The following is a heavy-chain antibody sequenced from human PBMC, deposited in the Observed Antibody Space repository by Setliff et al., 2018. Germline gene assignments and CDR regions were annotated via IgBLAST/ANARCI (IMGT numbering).Heavy chain of an antibody. V-gene: IGHV4-61*09. Sequence: LSLTCTVSGDSISSRTYYWSWIRQPAGKGLEWIGHIYTSWSTIYNPSLKSRVPISLDTSKNQFSLKLSSVTAADTAVYYCARTSTGRYFDLWGRGTLVTVSS. D-gene: IGHD2-2*01. CDR2: IYTSWST. CDR1: GDSISSRTYY. CDR3: ARTSTGRYFDL. J-gene: IGHJ2*01.